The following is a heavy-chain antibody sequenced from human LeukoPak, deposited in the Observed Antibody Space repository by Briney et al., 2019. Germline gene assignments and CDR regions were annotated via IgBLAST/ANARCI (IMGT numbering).Heavy chain of an antibody. D-gene: IGHD3-16*02. J-gene: IGHJ5*02. CDR1: GFTFDDYG. V-gene: IGHV3-20*04. CDR3: ARRVGDYVWGSYRRNWFDP. Sequence: GGSLRLSCAASGFTFDDYGMSWVRQAPGKGLEWVSGINWNGGSTGYADSVKGRFTISRDNAKNSLYLQMNSLRAEDTALYYCARRVGDYVWGSYRRNWFDPWGQGTLVTVSS. CDR2: INWNGGST.